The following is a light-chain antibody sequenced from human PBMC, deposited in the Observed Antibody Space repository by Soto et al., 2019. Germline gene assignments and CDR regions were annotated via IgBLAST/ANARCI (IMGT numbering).Light chain of an antibody. Sequence: QSALSQPPSASGSPGQSVTISCTGTSSDVGGYNYVSWYQQHPGKAPKLMIYEVSKRPSGVPDRFSGSKSGNTASLTVSGLQPEDDSNYYCSSYAGSNNVGFGGGTKLTVL. CDR3: SSYAGSNNVG. V-gene: IGLV2-8*01. J-gene: IGLJ2*01. CDR2: EVS. CDR1: SSDVGGYNY.